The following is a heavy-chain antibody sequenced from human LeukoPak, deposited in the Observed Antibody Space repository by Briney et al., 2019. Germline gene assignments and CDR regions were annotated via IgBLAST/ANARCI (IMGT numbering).Heavy chain of an antibody. CDR1: AFTFSSYN. D-gene: IGHD1-26*01. Sequence: GGSLRLSCAASAFTFSSYNMNWVRQAPGKGLEWVSSISSSGTYIYYADSVKGRFTISRDNAKNSVYLQMNSLRVEDTAVYYCARDRGSYRPIDYWGQGTLVTVSS. V-gene: IGHV3-21*01. CDR3: ARDRGSYRPIDY. J-gene: IGHJ4*02. CDR2: ISSSGTYI.